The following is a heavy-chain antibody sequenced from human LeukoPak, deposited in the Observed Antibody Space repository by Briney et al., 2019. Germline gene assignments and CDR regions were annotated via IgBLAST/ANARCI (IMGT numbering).Heavy chain of an antibody. Sequence: PSETLSLTCTVSGGSISSYYWNWIRQPPGKGLEWIGYFYNSGRSTYNPSLKSRVTISADTSKNHFSLKLNSVTTADTAVYYCTRGAGWLIDYWGQGILVTVSS. CDR3: TRGAGWLIDY. V-gene: IGHV4-59*01. J-gene: IGHJ4*02. CDR1: GGSISSYY. CDR2: FYNSGRS. D-gene: IGHD3-16*01.